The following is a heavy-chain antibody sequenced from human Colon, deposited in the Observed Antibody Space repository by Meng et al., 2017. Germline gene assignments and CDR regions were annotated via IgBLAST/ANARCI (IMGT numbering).Heavy chain of an antibody. CDR1: GFTFSNAW. CDR2: IKSKTAGGTT. D-gene: IGHD2-15*01. Sequence: GESLKISCAASGFTFSNAWMSWVRQAPGKGLEWVGRIKSKTAGGTTDYAAPVKGRFTISRDDSKNTLYLQMSSLKTEDTAVYYCTTDIPDRYCGSGSCYIYGMDVWGQGTPVTVSS. CDR3: TTDIPDRYCGSGSCYIYGMDV. J-gene: IGHJ6*02. V-gene: IGHV3-15*01.